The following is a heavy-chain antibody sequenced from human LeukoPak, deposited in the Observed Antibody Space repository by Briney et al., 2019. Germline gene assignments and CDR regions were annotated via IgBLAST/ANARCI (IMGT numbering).Heavy chain of an antibody. J-gene: IGHJ6*03. V-gene: IGHV1-69*05. D-gene: IGHD1-26*01. Sequence: SVKVSCKATVGTFSSYAISWVRQAPGQGLEWMGVIIPIFGTANNPQKFQDRVTITTHGPTNTPYMELSNLSSEHEAVYLLVGHWTSRDYYYYIDVWGKGTTVTVSS. CDR3: VGHWTSRDYYYYIDV. CDR1: VGTFSSYA. CDR2: IIPIFGTA.